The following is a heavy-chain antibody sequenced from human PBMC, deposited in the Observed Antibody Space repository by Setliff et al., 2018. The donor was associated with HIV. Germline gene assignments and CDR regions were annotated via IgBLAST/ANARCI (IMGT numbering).Heavy chain of an antibody. Sequence: NPSETLSLTCAVYGGSFSGYYWTWIRQPPGKGLEYIGSIYYNEKTYYSPSLKGRVTISIDTSKNQFSLNLTSVTAADTAVYFCATTDYSGYDSVWFDPWGQGTLVTVSS. V-gene: IGHV4-59*05. CDR2: IYYNEKT. J-gene: IGHJ5*02. CDR1: GGSFSGYY. CDR3: ATTDYSGYDSVWFDP. D-gene: IGHD5-12*01.